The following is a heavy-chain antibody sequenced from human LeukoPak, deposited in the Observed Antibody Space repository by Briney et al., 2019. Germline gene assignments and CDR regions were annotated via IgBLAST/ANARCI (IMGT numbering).Heavy chain of an antibody. CDR3: ARGPVELDY. D-gene: IGHD1-1*01. V-gene: IGHV4-34*01. Sequence: SETLSLTCAVYGGSFSGYYWSWIRQPPGKGLEWIGEINHSGSTNYNPSLKSRVTISVDTSKNQFSLKRSSVTAADAAVYYCARGPVELDYWGQGTLVTVSS. J-gene: IGHJ4*02. CDR2: INHSGST. CDR1: GGSFSGYY.